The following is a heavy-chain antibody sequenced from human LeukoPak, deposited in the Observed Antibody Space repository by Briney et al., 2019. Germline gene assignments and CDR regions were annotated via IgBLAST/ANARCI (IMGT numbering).Heavy chain of an antibody. J-gene: IGHJ4*02. CDR1: GGTFSSYA. D-gene: IGHD3-9*01. CDR3: ALPRGTEYDILTGYYSPFNY. CDR2: IIPIFGTA. V-gene: IGHV1-69*01. Sequence: SVKVSCKASGGTFSSYAISWVRQVPGQGLEWMGGIIPIFGTANYAQKFQGRVTITADESTSTAYMELSSLRSEDTAVHYCALPRGTEYDILTGYYSPFNYWGQGTLVTVSS.